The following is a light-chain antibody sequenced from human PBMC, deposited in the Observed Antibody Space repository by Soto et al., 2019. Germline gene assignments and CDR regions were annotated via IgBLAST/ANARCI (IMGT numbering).Light chain of an antibody. CDR1: RSDVGGYNY. V-gene: IGLV2-14*03. J-gene: IGLJ2*01. CDR3: SSYTSSNTSVV. CDR2: DVS. Sequence: QSALTQPASVSGSPGQSITISCTGTRSDVGGYNYVSWYQQHPGKAPKLMIYDVSNRPSGVSDRFSGSKSGNTASLTISGRQAEDEADFYCSSYTSSNTSVVFGGGTKVTVL.